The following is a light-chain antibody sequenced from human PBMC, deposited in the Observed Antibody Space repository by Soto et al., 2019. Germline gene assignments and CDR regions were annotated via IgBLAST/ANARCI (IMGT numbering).Light chain of an antibody. CDR3: QQYTNWPPNT. CDR1: QSVSSNY. J-gene: IGKJ5*01. V-gene: IGKV3-20*01. Sequence: DIVLTQSPGTLSLSPGERATLSCRASQSVSSNYLAWYQQKPGQAPRLLIYGASTRATGVPDRFSGSGSGTDFTLTISRLEPEDFAVYHCQQYTNWPPNTFGQGTRLEIK. CDR2: GAS.